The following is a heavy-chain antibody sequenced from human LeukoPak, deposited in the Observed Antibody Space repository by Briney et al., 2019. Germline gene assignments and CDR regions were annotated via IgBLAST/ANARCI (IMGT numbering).Heavy chain of an antibody. CDR1: GGSFSSYV. CDR3: ARVEKWELPF. Sequence: WASVKVSCKTTGGSFSSYVLNWVRQAPGQGLEWMGIINPSGGSTSYAQKFQGRVTMTRDTSTSTVYMELSSLRSEDTAVYYCARVEKWELPFWGQGTLVTVSS. J-gene: IGHJ4*02. V-gene: IGHV1-46*01. D-gene: IGHD1-26*01. CDR2: INPSGGST.